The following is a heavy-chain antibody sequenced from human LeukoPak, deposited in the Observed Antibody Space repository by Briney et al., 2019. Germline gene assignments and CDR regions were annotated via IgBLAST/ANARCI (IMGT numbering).Heavy chain of an antibody. CDR2: INHSGST. V-gene: IGHV4-34*01. CDR3: ARGRVGFGYYYDSSGYYMDV. CDR1: GGSFSGYY. D-gene: IGHD3-22*01. J-gene: IGHJ6*03. Sequence: SETLSLTCAVYGGSFSGYYWSWIRQPPGKGLEWIGEINHSGSTNYNPSLKSRVTISVDTSKNQFSLKLSSVTAADTAVYYCARGRVGFGYYYDSSGYYMDVWGKGTTVTVSS.